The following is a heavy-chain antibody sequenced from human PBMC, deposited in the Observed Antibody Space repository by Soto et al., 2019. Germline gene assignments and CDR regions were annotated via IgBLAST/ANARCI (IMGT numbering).Heavy chain of an antibody. V-gene: IGHV4-31*11. D-gene: IGHD5-12*01. J-gene: IGHJ3*02. CDR2: IYYSGST. Sequence: TLSLTCAVSGGSLSSGGYYGSWIRQHPGKGLEWIGYIYYSGSTYYNPSLKSRVTISVDTSKNQFSLKLSSVTAADTAVYYWARGYGGYTRKGDAVDSWGQGTMVTFSS. CDR3: ARGYGGYTRKGDAVDS. CDR1: GGSLSSGGYY.